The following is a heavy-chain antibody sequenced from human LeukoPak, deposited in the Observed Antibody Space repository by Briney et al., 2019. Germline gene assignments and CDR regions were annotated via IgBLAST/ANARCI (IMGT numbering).Heavy chain of an antibody. Sequence: SVKVSCKASGGTFSSYAISRVRQAPGQGLEWMGGIIPIFGTANYAQKFQGRVTITADESTSTAYMELSSLRSEDTAVYYCARDEGGPYGLNFDYWGQGTLVTVS. CDR2: IIPIFGTA. J-gene: IGHJ4*02. CDR3: ARDEGGPYGLNFDY. V-gene: IGHV1-69*13. D-gene: IGHD3-10*01. CDR1: GGTFSSYA.